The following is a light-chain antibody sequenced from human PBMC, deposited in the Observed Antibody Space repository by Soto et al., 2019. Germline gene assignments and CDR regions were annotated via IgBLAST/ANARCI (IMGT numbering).Light chain of an antibody. Sequence: DIQMTQSPSTLSASVGDRVTITCRASQSISSWLAWYQQKPGKAPKLLIYDASSLESGAPSRFSGSGSGTEFTLTISSLQPDDFATYYCQQYNSLATFGQGTKVEIK. CDR3: QQYNSLAT. V-gene: IGKV1-5*01. CDR2: DAS. J-gene: IGKJ1*01. CDR1: QSISSW.